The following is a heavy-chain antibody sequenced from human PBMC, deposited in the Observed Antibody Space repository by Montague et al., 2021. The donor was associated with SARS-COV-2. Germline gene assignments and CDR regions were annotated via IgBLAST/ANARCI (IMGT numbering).Heavy chain of an antibody. V-gene: IGHV2-5*08. D-gene: IGHD1-26*01. Sequence: PALVKPTQTLTLTCAFSGFSLNTDGMCVSWIRRPPGKALEWLARIYWDDDKRYSPSLKSRLTITKDTSKNQVVLTMTNMDPVDTATYYCAHRRGLLLSDAFDXWGQGTMVTVSS. CDR3: AHRRGLLLSDAFDX. CDR2: IYWDDDK. J-gene: IGHJ3*02. CDR1: GFSLNTDGMC.